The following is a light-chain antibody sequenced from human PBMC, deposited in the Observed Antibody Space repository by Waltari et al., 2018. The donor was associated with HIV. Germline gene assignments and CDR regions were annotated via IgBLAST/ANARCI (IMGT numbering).Light chain of an antibody. CDR1: SSNIGSNY. J-gene: IGLJ3*02. Sequence: QSVLTQPPSASGTPGQRVTSSCSGSSSNIGSNYVYRFRQHPGTAPKLLIYRSNQRPSGVPDRFSGSKSGTSASLAISGLRSENEADYYCAAWDASLSVWVFGGGTKLTVL. V-gene: IGLV1-47*01. CDR2: RSN. CDR3: AAWDASLSVWV.